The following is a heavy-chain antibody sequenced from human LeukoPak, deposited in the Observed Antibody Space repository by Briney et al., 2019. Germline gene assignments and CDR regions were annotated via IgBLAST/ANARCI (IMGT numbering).Heavy chain of an antibody. D-gene: IGHD6-6*01. Sequence: PGGSLRLSRAASGFTFSSYSMNWVRQAPGKGLEWVSSISSSSSYIYYADSVKGRFTISRDNAKNSLYLQMNSLRAEDTAVYYCARALAARPSDLDYWGQGTLVTVSS. CDR3: ARALAARPSDLDY. J-gene: IGHJ4*02. CDR1: GFTFSSYS. V-gene: IGHV3-21*01. CDR2: ISSSSSYI.